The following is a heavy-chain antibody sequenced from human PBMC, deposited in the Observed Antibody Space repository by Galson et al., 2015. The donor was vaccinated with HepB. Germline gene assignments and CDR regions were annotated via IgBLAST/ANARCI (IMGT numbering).Heavy chain of an antibody. D-gene: IGHD3-3*01. CDR1: GFTFSSYS. V-gene: IGHV3-21*01. CDR2: ISSSSSYI. Sequence: SLRLSCAASGFTFSSYSMNWVRQAPGKGLEWVSSISSSSSYIYYADSVKGRFTISRDNAKNSLYLQMNSLRAEDTAVYYCARDLSPSYYDFWSGYLDFDYWGQGTLVTASS. J-gene: IGHJ4*02. CDR3: ARDLSPSYYDFWSGYLDFDY.